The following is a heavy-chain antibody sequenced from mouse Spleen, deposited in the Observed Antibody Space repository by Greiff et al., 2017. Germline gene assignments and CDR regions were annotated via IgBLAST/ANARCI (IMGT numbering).Heavy chain of an antibody. CDR3: ARHSDGPGGYAMDY. V-gene: IGHV5-6*01. CDR2: ISSGGSYT. J-gene: IGHJ4*01. D-gene: IGHD2-3*01. Sequence: EVQLVESGGDLVKPGGSLKLSCAASGFTFSSYGMSWVRQTPDKRLEWVATISSGGSYTYYPDSVKGRFTISRDNAKNTLYLQMSSLKSEDTAMYYCARHSDGPGGYAMDYWGQGTSVTVSS. CDR1: GFTFSSYG.